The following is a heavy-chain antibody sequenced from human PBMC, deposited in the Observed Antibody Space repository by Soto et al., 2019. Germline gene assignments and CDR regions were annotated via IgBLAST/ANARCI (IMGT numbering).Heavy chain of an antibody. CDR2: VSYEGSNK. D-gene: IGHD3-10*01. Sequence: QFQLVESGGGVVQPGRSLRLSCTASGFTSNNFAVHWVRQAPGKGLQWVGAVSYEGSNKYYADSVKGRFTISRDGSQNTVYLQMNSLRVEDTGVYYCARAGGPSSWFGYYGMTVWGQGTTVTVSS. J-gene: IGHJ6*02. CDR1: GFTSNNFA. CDR3: ARAGGPSSWFGYYGMTV. V-gene: IGHV3-30*04.